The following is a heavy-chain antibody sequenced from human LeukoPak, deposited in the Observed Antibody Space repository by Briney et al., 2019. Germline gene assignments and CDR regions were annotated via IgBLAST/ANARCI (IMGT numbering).Heavy chain of an antibody. CDR1: GGTFSSYA. CDR3: AGGDPTLLWFGTVRGFRYGMDV. Sequence: ASVKVSCKASGGTFSSYAISWVRQAPGQGLEWMGGIIPIFGTANYAQKFQGRVTITADESTSTAYMELSSLRSEDTAVYYCAGGDPTLLWFGTVRGFRYGMDVWGQGTTVTVSS. J-gene: IGHJ6*02. D-gene: IGHD3-10*01. CDR2: IIPIFGTA. V-gene: IGHV1-69*01.